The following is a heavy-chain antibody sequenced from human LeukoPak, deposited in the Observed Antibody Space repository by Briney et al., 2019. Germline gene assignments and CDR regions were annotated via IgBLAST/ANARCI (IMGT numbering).Heavy chain of an antibody. CDR2: IPYDGSNK. J-gene: IGHJ6*02. CDR3: AKDRATGYCSSTSCRTSYYYGMDV. D-gene: IGHD2-2*01. CDR1: GFTFSNYA. Sequence: QPGGSLRLSCAASGFTFSNYAMHWVRQAPGKGLEWVAVIPYDGSNKYYADSVKGRFTISRDNSKNTLYLQMNSLRAEDTAVYYCAKDRATGYCSSTSCRTSYYYGMDVWGQGTTVTVSS. V-gene: IGHV3-30-3*01.